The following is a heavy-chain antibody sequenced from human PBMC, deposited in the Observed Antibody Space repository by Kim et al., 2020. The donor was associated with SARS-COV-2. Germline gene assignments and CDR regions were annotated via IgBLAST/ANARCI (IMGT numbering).Heavy chain of an antibody. V-gene: IGHV4-34*01. CDR1: GGSFSGYY. CDR2: INHSGST. J-gene: IGHJ6*02. CDR3: ARGIRITMVRGTRLDV. Sequence: SETLSLTCAVYGGSFSGYYWSWIRQPPGKGLEWIGEINHSGSTNYNPSLKSRVTISVDTSKNQFSLKLSSVTAADTAVYYCARGIRITMVRGTRLDVWGQGTTVTVSS. D-gene: IGHD3-10*01.